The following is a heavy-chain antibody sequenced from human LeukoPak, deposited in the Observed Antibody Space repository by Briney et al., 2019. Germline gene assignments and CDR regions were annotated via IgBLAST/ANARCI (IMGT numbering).Heavy chain of an antibody. V-gene: IGHV3-21*01. CDR1: GFTFSSYS. J-gene: IGHJ4*02. CDR2: ISSSSSYI. D-gene: IGHD6-13*01. Sequence: GGSLRLSCAASGFTFSSYSMNWVRQAPGKGLEWVSSISSSSSYIYYADSVKGRFTISRDNAQNSLYLQMNSLRAEDTAVYYCARALRGQQLRTYYFDYWGQGTLVTVSS. CDR3: ARALRGQQLRTYYFDY.